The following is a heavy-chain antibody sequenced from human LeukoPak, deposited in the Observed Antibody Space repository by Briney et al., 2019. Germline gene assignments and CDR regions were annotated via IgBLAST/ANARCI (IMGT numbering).Heavy chain of an antibody. CDR1: GFTFDDYG. V-gene: IGHV3-20*04. J-gene: IGHJ4*02. D-gene: IGHD6-6*01. CDR3: AREKTRWSYSSSSFDY. Sequence: GGSLRLSCAASGFTFDDYGMSWVRQAPGKGLEWVSGTNWNGGSTGYADSVKGRFTISRDNAKNSLYLQMNSLRAEDTALYYCAREKTRWSYSSSSFDYWGQGTLVTVSS. CDR2: TNWNGGST.